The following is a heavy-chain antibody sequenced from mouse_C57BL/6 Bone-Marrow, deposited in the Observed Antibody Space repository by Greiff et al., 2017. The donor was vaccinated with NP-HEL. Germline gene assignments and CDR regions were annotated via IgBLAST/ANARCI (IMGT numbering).Heavy chain of an antibody. CDR2: IDPETGGT. CDR1: GYTFTDYE. Sequence: QVQLQQSGAELVRPGASVTLSCKASGYTFTDYEMHWVKQTPVHGLEWIGAIDPETGGTAYNQKFKGKAILTAEKSSSTAYMELRSLTSEDSAVYYCTNVITTGRAYYAMDYWGQGTSVTVSS. CDR3: TNVITTGRAYYAMDY. D-gene: IGHD1-1*01. J-gene: IGHJ4*01. V-gene: IGHV1-15*01.